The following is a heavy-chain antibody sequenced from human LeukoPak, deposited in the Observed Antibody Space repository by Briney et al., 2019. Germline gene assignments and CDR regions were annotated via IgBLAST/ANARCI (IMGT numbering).Heavy chain of an antibody. Sequence: ASVKVSCKASGYTFTSYGISWVRQAPGQGLEWMGWISAYNGDTNYAQKFQGRVTMTTDTSTSTAYMELRSLRSDDTAVYYRAQMAVPATAMNYWGQGTLVTVSS. J-gene: IGHJ4*02. CDR1: GYTFTSYG. CDR3: AQMAVPATAMNY. CDR2: ISAYNGDT. D-gene: IGHD2-2*01. V-gene: IGHV1-18*01.